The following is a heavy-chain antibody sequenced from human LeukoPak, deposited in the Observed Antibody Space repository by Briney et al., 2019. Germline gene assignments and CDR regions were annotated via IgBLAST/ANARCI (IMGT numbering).Heavy chain of an antibody. Sequence: QAGGSLRLSCAASGFTFSSYDMHWVRQATGKGLEWVSAIGTAGDTYYPGSVKGRFTISRENAKNSLYLQMNSLRAGDTAVYYCARPSYYYDSSGYSNWGQGTLVTVSS. CDR1: GFTFSSYD. CDR3: ARPSYYYDSSGYSN. CDR2: IGTAGDT. J-gene: IGHJ4*02. V-gene: IGHV3-13*01. D-gene: IGHD3-22*01.